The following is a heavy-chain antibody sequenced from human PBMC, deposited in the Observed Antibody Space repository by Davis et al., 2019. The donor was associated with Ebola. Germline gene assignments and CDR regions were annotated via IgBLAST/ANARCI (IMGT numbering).Heavy chain of an antibody. D-gene: IGHD4-11*01. Sequence: GESLKISCKGSGYSFISYWIGWVRQMPGKGLEWMGIIYPGDSDTTYSPSFQGLATISVDKSSSTAYLQWTSVKASDTAMYYCARQADYTFDSWGQGTLVTVSS. CDR3: ARQADYTFDS. J-gene: IGHJ5*01. V-gene: IGHV5-51*01. CDR2: IYPGDSDT. CDR1: GYSFISYW.